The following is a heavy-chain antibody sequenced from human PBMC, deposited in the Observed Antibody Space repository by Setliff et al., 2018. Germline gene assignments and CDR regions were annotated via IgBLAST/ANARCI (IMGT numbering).Heavy chain of an antibody. D-gene: IGHD3-22*01. J-gene: IGHJ3*01. V-gene: IGHV4-61*09. CDR3: ARGAYDRSPSRGAFDL. CDR1: GDSISSRRNY. CDR2: IYTSWST. Sequence: PAETLSLTCTVSGDSISSRRNYWGWFRQPAGKELEWIGQIYTSWSTNYNPSLKSRITKSVDTSKNQFSLKLSSVTAADTAVYYCARGAYDRSPSRGAFDLWGQGTMVTVS.